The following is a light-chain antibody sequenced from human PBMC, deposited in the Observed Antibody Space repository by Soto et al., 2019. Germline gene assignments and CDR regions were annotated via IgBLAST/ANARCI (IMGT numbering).Light chain of an antibody. J-gene: IGLJ1*01. CDR3: NSYTTSSTYV. CDR2: EVT. Sequence: QSVLTQPASVSGSPGQSITISCTGTSSDVGGYNYVSWYQHHPGEVPKLLIFEVTKRPSGISNRFSGSKSGNTASLTISGLQAEDEADYFCNSYTTSSTYVFGSGTKLTVL. V-gene: IGLV2-14*01. CDR1: SSDVGGYNY.